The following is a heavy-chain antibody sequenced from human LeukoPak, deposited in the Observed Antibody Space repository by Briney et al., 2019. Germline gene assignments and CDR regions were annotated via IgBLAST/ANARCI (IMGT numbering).Heavy chain of an antibody. D-gene: IGHD1-26*01. J-gene: IGHJ4*02. Sequence: PSETLSLTCAVYGGSFSGYYWSWIRQPPGKGLEWIGEINHSGSTNYNPSLKSRVTISVDTSKNQFSLKLSSVTAADTAVYYCARGRRNSGSYNSLRPYYFDYWGQGTLVTVSS. CDR1: GGSFSGYY. V-gene: IGHV4-34*01. CDR2: INHSGST. CDR3: ARGRRNSGSYNSLRPYYFDY.